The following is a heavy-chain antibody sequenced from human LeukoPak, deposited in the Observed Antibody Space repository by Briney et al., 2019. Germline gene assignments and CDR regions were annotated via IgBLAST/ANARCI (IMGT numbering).Heavy chain of an antibody. CDR3: ARARPYGSGRNWFDP. CDR1: GFPFSGYS. CDR2: ISGSSSII. J-gene: IGHJ5*02. Sequence: GGSLRLSCAASGFPFSGYSMNWVRQAPGKGLEWVSYISGSSSIIYYADSVKGRFTISRDNAKNSLYLQMNSLRAEDTAVYYCARARPYGSGRNWFDPWGQGALVTVST. D-gene: IGHD3-10*01. V-gene: IGHV3-48*04.